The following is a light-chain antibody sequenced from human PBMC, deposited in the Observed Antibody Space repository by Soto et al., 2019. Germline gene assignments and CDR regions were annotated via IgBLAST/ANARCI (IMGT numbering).Light chain of an antibody. V-gene: IGKV3-15*01. CDR1: QSVSSN. CDR3: QKYNNWPPVT. J-gene: IGKJ1*01. Sequence: EIVMTQSPATLSVSPGERATLSCSASQSVSSNLAWYQQKPGQAPRLLIYGASTRATGIPARFSGSGSGTEFTLTISSLLSEDLAVYYCQKYNNWPPVTFGQRTKVEIK. CDR2: GAS.